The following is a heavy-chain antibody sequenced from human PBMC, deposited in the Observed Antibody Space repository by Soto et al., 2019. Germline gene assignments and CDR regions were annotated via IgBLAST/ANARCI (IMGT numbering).Heavy chain of an antibody. V-gene: IGHV4-30-4*01. CDR1: GGSISSDGYY. D-gene: IGHD2-15*01. CDR3: ARVRGRLLRFDP. J-gene: IGHJ5*02. CDR2: IYYSGST. Sequence: SETLSLTCTVSGGSISSDGYYWSWIRQPPGKGLKWIGYIYYSGSTNYNPSLKSRVTISVDTSKNQFSLKLSSVTAADTAVYYCARVRGRLLRFDPWGQGTLVTVSS.